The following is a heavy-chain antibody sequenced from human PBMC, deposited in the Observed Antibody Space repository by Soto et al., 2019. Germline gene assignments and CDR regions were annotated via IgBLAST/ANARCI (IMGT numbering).Heavy chain of an antibody. V-gene: IGHV3-23*01. Sequence: PAGSLRLGRAGSGCSSSNFAISWVRQAQETGLEWVSSIGGGGDDTYYADSVKGRFIISRDNSKSTLSLRLNGLRAEDTAVYYCVKDRMNHNSVWDPFDIWGQGTMVNV. J-gene: IGHJ3*02. D-gene: IGHD1-26*01. CDR1: GCSSSNFA. CDR3: VKDRMNHNSVWDPFDI. CDR2: IGGGGDDT.